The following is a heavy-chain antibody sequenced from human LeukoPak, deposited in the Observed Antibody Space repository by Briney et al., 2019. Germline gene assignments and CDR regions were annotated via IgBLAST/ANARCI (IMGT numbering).Heavy chain of an antibody. J-gene: IGHJ5*02. D-gene: IGHD5-18*01. Sequence: KPSETLSLTCTVSGGSISSYYWSWIRQPAGKGLEWIGRIYTSGSTNYNPSLKSRVTISVDTSKNQFTLKLSSVTAADTAVYYCASIQLWGPPRKPNGWFDPWGQGTLVTVSS. CDR3: ASIQLWGPPRKPNGWFDP. CDR1: GGSISSYY. CDR2: IYTSGST. V-gene: IGHV4-4*07.